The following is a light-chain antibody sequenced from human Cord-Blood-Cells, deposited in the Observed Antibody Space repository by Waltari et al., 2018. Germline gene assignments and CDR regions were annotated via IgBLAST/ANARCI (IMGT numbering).Light chain of an antibody. J-gene: IGKJ1*01. V-gene: IGKV1-39*01. CDR1: QSISSY. CDR2: AAS. CDR3: QQSYSTPPT. Sequence: DIQMTQSTSSLSASVGDRVTITCRASQSISSYLNWYQQKPGKAPKLLIYAASSLKSGVPSRFIGSGSGTDFTRTISSLQPEDFATYYCQQSYSTPPTFGQGTKVEIK.